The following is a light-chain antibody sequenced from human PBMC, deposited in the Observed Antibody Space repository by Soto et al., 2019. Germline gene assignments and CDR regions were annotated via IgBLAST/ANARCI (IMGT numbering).Light chain of an antibody. Sequence: EIVFTQSPVTLSLSPGQGAALSCRASQSISNYLAWYQQKPGQAPRLLIYDASNRATGTPARFSGSGSGTDFTLTISSLEPEDFAVYYCQQRSNWPPSITFGQGTKVDIK. CDR1: QSISNY. CDR3: QQRSNWPPSIT. CDR2: DAS. V-gene: IGKV3-11*01. J-gene: IGKJ1*01.